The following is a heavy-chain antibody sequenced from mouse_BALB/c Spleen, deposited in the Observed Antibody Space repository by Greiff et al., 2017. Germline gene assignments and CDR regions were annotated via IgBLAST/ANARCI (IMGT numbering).Heavy chain of an antibody. V-gene: IGHV7-3*02. J-gene: IGHJ3*01. CDR2: IRNKANGYTT. CDR1: GFTFTDYY. Sequence: EVKLVESGGGLVQPGGSLRLSCATSGFTFTDYYMSWVRQPPGKALEWLGFIRNKANGYTTEYSASVKGRFTISRDNSQSILYLQMNTLRAEDSATYYCARDKGGFAYWGQGTLVTVSA. CDR3: ARDKGGFAY.